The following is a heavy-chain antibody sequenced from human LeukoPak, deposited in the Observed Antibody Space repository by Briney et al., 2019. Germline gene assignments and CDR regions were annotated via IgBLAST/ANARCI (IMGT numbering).Heavy chain of an antibody. Sequence: PSETLSLTCTVSGYSISSGYYWGWLRQPPGKGLERIGSIYYSGSTYYNPSLKSRVTISVDTSKNQFSLKLSSVTAADTAVYYCARDPGYCTNGLCDYWGQGTLVTVSS. V-gene: IGHV4-38-2*02. CDR3: ARDPGYCTNGLCDY. CDR2: IYYSGST. D-gene: IGHD2-8*01. CDR1: GYSISSGYY. J-gene: IGHJ4*02.